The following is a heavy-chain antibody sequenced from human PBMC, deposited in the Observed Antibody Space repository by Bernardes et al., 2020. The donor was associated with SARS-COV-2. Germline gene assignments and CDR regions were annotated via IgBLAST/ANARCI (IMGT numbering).Heavy chain of an antibody. J-gene: IGHJ4*02. CDR3: ARGPRSDFWSGYYFGGQMFDY. V-gene: IGHV1-8*01. CDR2: MNPNSGNT. CDR1: GYTFTSYD. Sequence: ASVKVSCMASGYTFTSYDINWVRQATGQGLEWMGWMNPNSGNTGYAQKFQGRVTMTRNTSISTAYMELSSLRSEDTAVYYCARGPRSDFWSGYYFGGQMFDYWGQGTLVTVSS. D-gene: IGHD3-3*01.